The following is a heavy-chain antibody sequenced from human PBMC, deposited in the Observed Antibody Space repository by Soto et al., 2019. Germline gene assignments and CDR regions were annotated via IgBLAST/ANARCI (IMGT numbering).Heavy chain of an antibody. CDR2: ILHDGNNK. CDR1: GFTFSNYI. D-gene: IGHD3-10*01. CDR3: ARGDEGGRYCDLGY. Sequence: QVQLVESGGGVVQPGRSLRLSCAASGFTFSNYIMHWVRQAPGKGLEWVASILHDGNNKYYADSVKGRFTISRDNSKNTRYLQMNSLRTEDTAIYYCARGDEGGRYCDLGYWGQGTLVTVSS. J-gene: IGHJ4*02. V-gene: IGHV3-30-3*01.